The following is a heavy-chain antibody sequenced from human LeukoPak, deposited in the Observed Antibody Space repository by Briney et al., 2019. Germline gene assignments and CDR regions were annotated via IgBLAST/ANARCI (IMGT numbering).Heavy chain of an antibody. CDR1: GFTFSSYA. Sequence: PGVSLRLSCAASGFTFSSYAMSWVRQAPGKGLEGVSAISGSGGSTYYADSVKGRFTISRDNPKNTLYLQMNSLRAEDTAVYYCAMAVAGKRHAFDYWGQGTLVTVSS. D-gene: IGHD6-19*01. V-gene: IGHV3-23*01. CDR3: AMAVAGKRHAFDY. J-gene: IGHJ4*02. CDR2: ISGSGGST.